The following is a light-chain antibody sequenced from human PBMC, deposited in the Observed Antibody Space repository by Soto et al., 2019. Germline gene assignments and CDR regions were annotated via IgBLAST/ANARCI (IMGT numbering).Light chain of an antibody. V-gene: IGLV2-14*01. CDR1: SSDVGGYNY. Sequence: QSVLTQPASVSGSPGQSITISCTGTSSDVGGYNYVSWYQQHPGKAPKLMIYEVNNRPSWVSNRFSGSKSGNTASLTISRLQAEDEADYYCSSYTSTTTLWVFGGGTKLTVL. CDR2: EVN. CDR3: SSYTSTTTLWV. J-gene: IGLJ3*02.